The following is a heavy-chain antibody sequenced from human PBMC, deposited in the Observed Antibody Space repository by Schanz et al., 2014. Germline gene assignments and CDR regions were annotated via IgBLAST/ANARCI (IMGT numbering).Heavy chain of an antibody. CDR1: GGTFSSYT. D-gene: IGHD2-15*01. V-gene: IGHV1-69*02. Sequence: QVQLVQSGAEVKKPGSSVKVSCKASGGTFSSYTISWVRQAPGQGLEWMGRIIPILGVANYAQKFQGRVTITADKSTNTAYMELSSLRSEDTAVYYCARYWPVGMPASYFDDWGQGTLVTVSS. J-gene: IGHJ4*02. CDR2: IIPILGVA. CDR3: ARYWPVGMPASYFDD.